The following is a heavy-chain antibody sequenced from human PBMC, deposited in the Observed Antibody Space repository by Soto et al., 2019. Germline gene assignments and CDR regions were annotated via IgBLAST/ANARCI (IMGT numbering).Heavy chain of an antibody. V-gene: IGHV3-30-3*01. CDR2: ISYDGSKK. J-gene: IGHJ4*02. CDR1: GCNLSRSA. Sequence: LRVSCAASGCNLSRSAMTCVRQAPGKGLEWLSVISYDGSKKYYADAVKGRFTSSRDDSKNTLYLQRRSLRADDTADYYWTRDRRRGTSGYVHYWGQGTLVTFSS. D-gene: IGHD2-2*01. CDR3: TRDRRRGTSGYVHY.